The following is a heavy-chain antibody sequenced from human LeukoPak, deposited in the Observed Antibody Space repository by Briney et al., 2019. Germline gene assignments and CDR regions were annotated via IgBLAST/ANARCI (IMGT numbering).Heavy chain of an antibody. CDR2: FYYSGST. CDR1: GGSISSGGHF. J-gene: IGHJ5*02. D-gene: IGHD3-22*01. CDR3: TRDGPRSSGYPDT. V-gene: IGHV4-31*03. Sequence: PSETLSLTCTVSGGSISSGGHFWSWIRQHPGKGLEWIGYFYYSGSTYYNPSLKSRVNISVDTSKNQFSLRLNSVTAADTAVYYCTRDGPRSSGYPDTWGQGTRVTVSS.